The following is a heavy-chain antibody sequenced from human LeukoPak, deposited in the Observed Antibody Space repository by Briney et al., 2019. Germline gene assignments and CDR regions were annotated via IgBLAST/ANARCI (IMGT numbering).Heavy chain of an antibody. CDR2: IIPIFGTA. CDR3: ERSAGFWSGFSTGGNNWFDP. J-gene: IGHJ5*02. CDR1: GGTFSSYA. V-gene: IGHV1-69*05. Sequence: EASVKVSCKASGGTFSSYAISWVRQAPGQGLEWMGGIIPIFGTANYAQKFQGRVTITTDESTSTAYMELSGLRSEDTAVYYCERSAGFWSGFSTGGNNWFDPWGQGTLVTVSS. D-gene: IGHD3-3*01.